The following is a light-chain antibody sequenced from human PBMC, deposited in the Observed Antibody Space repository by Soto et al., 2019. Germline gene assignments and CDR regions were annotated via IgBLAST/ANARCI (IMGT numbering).Light chain of an antibody. CDR2: DAS. Sequence: EIVLTQSPATLSLSPGERATLSCRASQSVSSYLAWYQQKPGQAPRLLIYDASNRATGIPARFSGSGSGNDFTLTISSLEPEDFAVYYCQQRSNSYTFGQGTKLEIK. CDR3: QQRSNSYT. J-gene: IGKJ2*01. CDR1: QSVSSY. V-gene: IGKV3-11*01.